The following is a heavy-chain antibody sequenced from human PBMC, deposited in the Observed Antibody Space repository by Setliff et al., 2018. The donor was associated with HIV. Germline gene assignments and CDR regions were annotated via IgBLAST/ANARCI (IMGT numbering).Heavy chain of an antibody. Sequence: SGPTLVNPTQTLTLTCTFSGLSLSTSGVGVGWIRQSSGKALEWLAFIYWNNNKHYSTSLKSRLTVTKDTSKNRVVFTMTNMDPVDTATYYCAYSGRQLRGPYFDFWGQGTPVTVS. J-gene: IGHJ4*02. CDR1: GLSLSTSGVG. V-gene: IGHV2-5*01. CDR3: AYSGRQLRGPYFDF. D-gene: IGHD1-1*01. CDR2: IYWNNNK.